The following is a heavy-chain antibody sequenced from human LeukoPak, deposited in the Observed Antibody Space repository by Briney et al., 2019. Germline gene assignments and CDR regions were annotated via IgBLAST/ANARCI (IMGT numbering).Heavy chain of an antibody. J-gene: IGHJ6*03. V-gene: IGHV4-39*02. D-gene: IGHD4-11*01. CDR3: ARDYSNYDYYYMDV. CDR2: IYYSGST. Sequence: SETLSLTCTVSGGSISSSSYYWGWIRQPPGKGLEWIGSIYYSGSTYYNPSLKSRVTISVDTSKNQFSLKLSSVTAADTAVYYCARDYSNYDYYYMDVWDKGTTVTVSS. CDR1: GGSISSSSYY.